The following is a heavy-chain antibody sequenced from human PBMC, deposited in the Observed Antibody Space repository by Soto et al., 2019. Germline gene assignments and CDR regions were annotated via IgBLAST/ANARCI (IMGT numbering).Heavy chain of an antibody. D-gene: IGHD6-19*01. CDR1: GGSISSGSYS. J-gene: IGHJ4*02. V-gene: IGHV4-30-2*01. CDR2: IYHRGST. CDR3: ARAGGLGAVAADY. Sequence: QLQLQESGSGLVKPSQTLSLTCAVSGGSISSGSYSWSWIRQPPGKGLEWIGYIYHRGSTYYNPSLKSRVPMSVDRSQNQFSLTLSSVTAADTAVYYCARAGGLGAVAADYWGQGTLVTVSS.